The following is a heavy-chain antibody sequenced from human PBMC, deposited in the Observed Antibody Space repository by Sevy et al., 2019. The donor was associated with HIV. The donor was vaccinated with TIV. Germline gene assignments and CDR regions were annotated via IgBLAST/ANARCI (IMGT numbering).Heavy chain of an antibody. CDR3: MGGNSYGDAFNI. CDR2: IYSAGAT. CDR1: GFGVRDNY. Sequence: GESLKISCVVSGFGVRDNYVSWVRQVAGRGLEWVSIIYSAGATYYRDSVKGRFTISRHISENTVYLQMNSLRTEDTALYYCMGGNSYGDAFNIWGQGTKVTVSS. J-gene: IGHJ3*02. V-gene: IGHV3-53*04. D-gene: IGHD5-18*01.